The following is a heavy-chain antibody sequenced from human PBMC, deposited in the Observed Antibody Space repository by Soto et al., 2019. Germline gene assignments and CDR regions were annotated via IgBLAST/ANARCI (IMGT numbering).Heavy chain of an antibody. Sequence: QVQLVQSGAEVKKPGASVNVSCKASGYTFTVYYMHWVRQAPGQGREWMGWINPKSGGTMYTQKFQGRVTMTWDTSIVTAYMALSRLRSDDTVVYYCARDLEKGGGSAGFDYWGQGTLVNVSS. CDR3: ARDLEKGGGSAGFDY. CDR2: INPKSGGT. D-gene: IGHD1-26*01. CDR1: GYTFTVYY. J-gene: IGHJ4*02. V-gene: IGHV1-2*02.